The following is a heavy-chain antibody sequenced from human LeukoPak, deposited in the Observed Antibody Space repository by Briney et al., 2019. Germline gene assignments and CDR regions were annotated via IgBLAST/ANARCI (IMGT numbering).Heavy chain of an antibody. CDR2: IYAGGVT. D-gene: IGHD2-2*01. Sequence: PGGSLRLSCAASGFTVSSNYMSWVRQAPGKGLEWVSAIYAGGVTYYADSVKGRFTISRDKSKNKLFLQMNSLRAEDTAVYYCASATRAPGLDYWGQGTLVTVSS. V-gene: IGHV3-66*01. CDR1: GFTVSSNY. J-gene: IGHJ4*02. CDR3: ASATRAPGLDY.